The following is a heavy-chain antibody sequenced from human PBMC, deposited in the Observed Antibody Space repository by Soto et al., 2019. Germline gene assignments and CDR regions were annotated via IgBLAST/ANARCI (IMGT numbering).Heavy chain of an antibody. D-gene: IGHD3-3*01. V-gene: IGHV4-39*01. CDR1: GGSISSSSYY. J-gene: IGHJ4*02. CDR2: IYYSGST. CDR3: ASSTIFGVVTPFFDY. Sequence: SETLSLTCTVSGGSISSSSYYWGWIRQPPGKGLEWIGSIYYSGSTYYNPSLKSRVPISVDTSKNQFSLKLSSVTAADTAVYYCASSTIFGVVTPFFDYWGQGTLVTVSS.